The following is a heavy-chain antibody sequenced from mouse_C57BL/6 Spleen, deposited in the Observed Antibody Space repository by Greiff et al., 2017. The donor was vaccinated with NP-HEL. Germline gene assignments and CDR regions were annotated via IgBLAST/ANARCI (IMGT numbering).Heavy chain of an antibody. Sequence: VQLQQSGPELVKPGASVKLSCKASGYTFTSYDINWVKQRPGPGLEWIGWIYPRDGSTNSNEKFKGKATLTVDTSSSTAYMELHSLTSENSAVYFCANSLVTTVVSMGYWGQGTSVTVSS. CDR3: ANSLVTTVVSMGY. CDR1: GYTFTSYD. J-gene: IGHJ4*01. CDR2: IYPRDGST. V-gene: IGHV1-85*01. D-gene: IGHD1-1*01.